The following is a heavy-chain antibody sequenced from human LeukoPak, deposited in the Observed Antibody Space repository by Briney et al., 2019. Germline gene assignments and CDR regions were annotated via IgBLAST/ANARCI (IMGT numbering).Heavy chain of an antibody. D-gene: IGHD6-19*01. CDR1: GGSISSYY. Sequence: PSETLSLTCTVSGGSISSYYWGWIRQPPGKGLEWIGSIYYSGSTYYNPSLKCRVTISVDTSKNQFSLKLTSVTAADTAVYFCARHPSAMAAPGYWGQGTLVTVSS. V-gene: IGHV4-39*01. CDR2: IYYSGST. J-gene: IGHJ4*02. CDR3: ARHPSAMAAPGY.